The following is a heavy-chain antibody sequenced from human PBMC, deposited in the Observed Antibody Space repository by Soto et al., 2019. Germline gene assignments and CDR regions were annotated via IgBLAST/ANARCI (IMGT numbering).Heavy chain of an antibody. Sequence: QVQLQESGPGLVKPSETLSLTCTVSGGSISTYYWNWILQPPGEGLAWIGYIYYGGRANSNPSLKVRVTISVATSKKQFSLKLSSVTAADTAVYYCARGGHCTNGVCSALDYWGQGTLVTVSS. V-gene: IGHV4-59*08. D-gene: IGHD2-8*01. J-gene: IGHJ4*02. CDR3: ARGGHCTNGVCSALDY. CDR2: IYYGGRA. CDR1: GGSISTYY.